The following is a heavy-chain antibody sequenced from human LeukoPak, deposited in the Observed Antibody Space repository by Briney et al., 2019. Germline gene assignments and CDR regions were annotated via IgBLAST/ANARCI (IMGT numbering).Heavy chain of an antibody. D-gene: IGHD2-2*01. CDR1: GGTFSSHA. V-gene: IGHV1-69*05. J-gene: IGHJ6*03. CDR3: ARGLQYQLLKALGYYYMDV. Sequence: SVKVSCKASGGTFSSHAIAWVRQAPGQGPEWMGGIIPISGTANYAQKFQGRVTVTTDESTSTAYMELSSLTSDDTAVYYCARGLQYQLLKALGYYYMDVWGEGTTVTVSS. CDR2: IIPISGTA.